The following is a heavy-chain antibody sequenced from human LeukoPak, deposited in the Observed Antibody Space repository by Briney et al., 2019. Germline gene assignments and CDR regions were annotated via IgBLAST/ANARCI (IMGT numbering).Heavy chain of an antibody. CDR2: IYYSGST. CDR1: GGSISSSSYY. D-gene: IGHD3-22*01. Sequence: SETLSLTCTVSGGSISSSSYYWGWIRQPPGKGLEWIGSIYYSGSTYYNPSLKSRVTISVDTSKNQFSLKLSSVTAADTAVYYCASLSSGSDYWGQGTLVTVSS. V-gene: IGHV4-39*01. CDR3: ASLSSGSDY. J-gene: IGHJ4*02.